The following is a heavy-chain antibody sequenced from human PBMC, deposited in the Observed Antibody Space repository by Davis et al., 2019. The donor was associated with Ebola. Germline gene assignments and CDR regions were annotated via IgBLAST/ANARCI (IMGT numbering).Heavy chain of an antibody. CDR1: GFTFSSYW. J-gene: IGHJ4*02. CDR2: INSDRSST. CDR3: AKGYSGYDEVQTFDY. Sequence: PGGSLRLSCAASGFTFSSYWMHWVRQAPGKGLVWVSRINSDRSSTSYADSVKGRFTISRDNSKNSLYLQMNSLRTEDTALYYCAKGYSGYDEVQTFDYWGQGTLVTVSS. D-gene: IGHD5-12*01. V-gene: IGHV3-74*01.